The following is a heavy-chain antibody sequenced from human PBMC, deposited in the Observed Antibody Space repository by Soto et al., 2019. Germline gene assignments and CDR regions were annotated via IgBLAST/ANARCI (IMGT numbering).Heavy chain of an antibody. CDR2: INAGNGNT. CDR3: ARDLRSGWSGGSFDY. Sequence: ASVKVSCKASGYTFTSYAMHWVRQAPGQRLEWMGWINAGNGNTKYSQKFQGRVTITRDTSASTAYMELSSLRSEDTAVYYCARDLRSGWSGGSFDYWGQGTLVPVSS. J-gene: IGHJ4*02. V-gene: IGHV1-3*01. D-gene: IGHD6-19*01. CDR1: GYTFTSYA.